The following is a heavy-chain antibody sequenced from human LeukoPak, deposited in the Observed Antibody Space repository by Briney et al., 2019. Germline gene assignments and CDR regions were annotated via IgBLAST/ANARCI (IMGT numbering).Heavy chain of an antibody. CDR1: GLTFSSYA. V-gene: IGHV3-23*01. CDR2: SSGSAGST. D-gene: IGHD6-13*01. CDR3: AKELLKAAADY. Sequence: GRSQRLSCAASGLTFSSYAMSWVRQAPGKGLELVSASSGSAGSTYYADSVKGRFAISRDQSKNTLYLQMNSLRAEDTAVYYCAKELLKAAADYWGQGTLVTVSS. J-gene: IGHJ4*02.